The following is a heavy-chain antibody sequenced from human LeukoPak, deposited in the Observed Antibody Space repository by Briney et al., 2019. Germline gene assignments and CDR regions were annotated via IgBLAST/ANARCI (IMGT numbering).Heavy chain of an antibody. V-gene: IGHV1-8*01. CDR1: GYTFTGYD. J-gene: IGHJ4*02. CDR3: ASWGIAAADSDY. D-gene: IGHD6-13*01. Sequence: ASVKVSCKASGYTFTGYDINWVRQATGQGLEWMGWMNPNSGNTGYAQKFQGRVTMTRNTSISTAYMELSSLRSEDTAVYYCASWGIAAADSDYWGQGTLVTVSS. CDR2: MNPNSGNT.